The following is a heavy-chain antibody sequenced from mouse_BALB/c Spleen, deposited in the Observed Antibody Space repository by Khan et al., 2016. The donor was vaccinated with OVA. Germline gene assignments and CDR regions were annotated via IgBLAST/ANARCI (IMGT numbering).Heavy chain of an antibody. J-gene: IGHJ2*01. D-gene: IGHD2-12*01. CDR2: ISSGSSTI. CDR1: GFTFSSFG. V-gene: IGHV5-17*02. CDR3: ARFPLYDGYLDY. Sequence: EVELVESGGGLVQPGGSRKLSCAASGFTFSSFGMHWVRQAPEKGLEWVAYISSGSSTIYYADTVTGRFTISRDNPKNTLFLQMTSLRSEDTAMYYCARFPLYDGYLDYWGQGTTLTVSS.